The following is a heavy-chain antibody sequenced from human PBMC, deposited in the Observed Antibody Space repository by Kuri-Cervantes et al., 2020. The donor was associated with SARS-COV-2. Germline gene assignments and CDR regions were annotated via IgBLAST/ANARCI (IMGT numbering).Heavy chain of an antibody. Sequence: KVSCKASGYTFTGYYMHWVRQGSGKGLEWVGRVRGKANNYATACAASVKGRFTISRDDSKNMAYLQMNSLKTEDTAVYYCTTLIDYWGQGALVTVSS. CDR2: VRGKANNYAT. J-gene: IGHJ4*02. V-gene: IGHV3-73*01. CDR3: TTLIDY. CDR1: GYTFTGYY.